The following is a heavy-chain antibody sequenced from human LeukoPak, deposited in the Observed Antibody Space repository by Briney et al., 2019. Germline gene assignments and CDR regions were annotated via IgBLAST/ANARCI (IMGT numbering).Heavy chain of an antibody. J-gene: IGHJ5*01. CDR2: ISAGGGGT. CDR3: AKDAGQWLVHVWFDS. Sequence: GGSLRLSRVASGFTFRSSAMRWVRQARGKGVEGGSAISAGGGGTYYADSVKGRFTVSRDNSKNTLYLQMNSLSADDTAVYYCAKDAGQWLVHVWFDSWGQGTLVIVSS. CDR1: GFTFRSSA. V-gene: IGHV3-23*01. D-gene: IGHD6-19*01.